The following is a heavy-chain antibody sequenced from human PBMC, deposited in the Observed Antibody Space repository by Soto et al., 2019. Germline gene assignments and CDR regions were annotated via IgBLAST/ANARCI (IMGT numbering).Heavy chain of an antibody. J-gene: IGHJ5*02. CDR1: GGSISTYY. D-gene: IGHD6-25*01. Sequence: SETLSLTCTVSGGSISTYYWSWIRQPPGKGLKWIGYIYYDGSTSYNPSLRSRVTISVDTSKNQFSLILSSVTSADTAVYYCARDQLSSGLYVWFDPWGQGILVTVSS. CDR3: ARDQLSSGLYVWFDP. V-gene: IGHV4-59*01. CDR2: IYYDGST.